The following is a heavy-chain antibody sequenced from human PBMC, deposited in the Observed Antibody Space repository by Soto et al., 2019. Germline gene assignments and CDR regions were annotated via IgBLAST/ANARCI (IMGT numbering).Heavy chain of an antibody. CDR2: TRNKANSYTT. D-gene: IGHD4-17*01. CDR1: GFTFSDHY. CDR3: AVSYGGYYCYGMDV. V-gene: IGHV3-72*01. Sequence: EVQLVESGGGLVQPGGSLRLSCAASGFTFSDHYMDWVRQAPGKGLEWVGRTRNKANSYTTEYAASVKGRFTISRDDSKNSLYLQMNSLKTEDTAVYYCAVSYGGYYCYGMDVWGQGTTVTVSS. J-gene: IGHJ6*02.